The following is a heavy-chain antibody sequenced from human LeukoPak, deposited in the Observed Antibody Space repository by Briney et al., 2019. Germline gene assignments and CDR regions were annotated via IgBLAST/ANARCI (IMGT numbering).Heavy chain of an antibody. CDR2: IKQDGSEK. D-gene: IGHD5-18*01. V-gene: IGHV3-7*01. J-gene: IGHJ4*02. CDR1: GFTFSGSW. CDR3: ARVGGYSYGYAFDY. Sequence: GGSLRLSCVASGFTFSGSWMNWIRQPPGKGLEWVANIKQDGSEKYYVDSVKGRFTISRDNAKNSLYLQMNSLRAEDTAVYYCARVGGYSYGYAFDYWGQGTLVTVSS.